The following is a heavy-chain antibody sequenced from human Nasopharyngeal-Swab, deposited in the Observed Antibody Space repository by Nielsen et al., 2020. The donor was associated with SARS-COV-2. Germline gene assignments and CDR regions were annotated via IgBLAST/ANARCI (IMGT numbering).Heavy chain of an antibody. CDR2: IIPIFGTA. Sequence: SVKVSCKASGGTFSSYAINWVRQAPGQGLEWMGGIIPIFGTANYAQKFQGRVTITADESTSTAYMELSSLRSEDTAVYYCARGDIIAVAGTGYYYYYYMDVWGKGTTVTVSS. J-gene: IGHJ6*03. D-gene: IGHD6-19*01. V-gene: IGHV1-69*13. CDR3: ARGDIIAVAGTGYYYYYYMDV. CDR1: GGTFSSYA.